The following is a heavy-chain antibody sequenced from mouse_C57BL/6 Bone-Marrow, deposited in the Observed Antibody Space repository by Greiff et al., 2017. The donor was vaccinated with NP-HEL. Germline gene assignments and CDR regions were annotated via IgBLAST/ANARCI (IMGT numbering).Heavy chain of an antibody. V-gene: IGHV5-6*01. CDR3: ARHFTTWYFDV. CDR1: GFTFSSYG. J-gene: IGHJ1*03. CDR2: ISSGGSYT. Sequence: EVKLLESGGDLVKPGGSLKLSCAASGFTFSSYGMSWVRQTPDKRLEWVATISSGGSYTYYPDSVKGRFTISRDNAKNTMYLQMSSLKSEDTAMYYCARHFTTWYFDVWGTGTTVTVSS. D-gene: IGHD2-12*01.